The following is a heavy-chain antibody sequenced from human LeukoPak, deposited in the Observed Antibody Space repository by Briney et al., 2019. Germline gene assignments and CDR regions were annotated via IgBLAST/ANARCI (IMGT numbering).Heavy chain of an antibody. J-gene: IGHJ2*01. CDR3: AKGSWYFDL. V-gene: IGHV3-9*01. CDR2: ISWNSGSI. CDR1: GFTFDDYA. Sequence: PGRSLRGSCAASGFTFDDYAMHWVRQAPGKGLEWVSGISWNSGSIGYADSVKGRFTISRDNAKNSLYLQMNSLRAEDTALYYCAKGSWYFDLWGRGTRVTLSS.